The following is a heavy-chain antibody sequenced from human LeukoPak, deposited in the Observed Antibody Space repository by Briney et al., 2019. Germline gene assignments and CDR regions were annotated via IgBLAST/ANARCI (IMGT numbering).Heavy chain of an antibody. CDR2: ITTYNGNT. CDR3: ARGKGIITEFDY. J-gene: IGHJ4*02. V-gene: IGHV1-18*01. D-gene: IGHD1-14*01. Sequence: ASVKVSCKASGYTFTSNGISWVRQAPGQGLEWMGWITTYNGNTNYAQNLQGRVTMTTDTSTTTAYMELRSLRSDDTAIYYCARGKGIITEFDYWGQGTLVTVSS. CDR1: GYTFTSNG.